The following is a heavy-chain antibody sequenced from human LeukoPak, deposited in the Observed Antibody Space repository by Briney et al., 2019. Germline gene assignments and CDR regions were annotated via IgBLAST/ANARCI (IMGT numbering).Heavy chain of an antibody. CDR1: GFTFRSYS. Sequence: PGGSLRLSCAASGFTFRSYSMNWVRQAPGKGLEWVSSIRSSSSYIYYADSVKGRFTISRDNANNSLYLQMNSLRAEDTAVYYCATRYGDYPDYWGQGTLVTVSS. CDR2: IRSSSSYI. V-gene: IGHV3-21*01. D-gene: IGHD4-17*01. J-gene: IGHJ4*02. CDR3: ATRYGDYPDY.